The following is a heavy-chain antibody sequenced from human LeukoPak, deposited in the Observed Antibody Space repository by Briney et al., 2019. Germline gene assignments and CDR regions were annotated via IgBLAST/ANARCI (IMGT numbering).Heavy chain of an antibody. V-gene: IGHV4-39*07. J-gene: IGHJ4*02. CDR3: ARGGNTAMPRRRACFDY. Sequence: PSETLSLTCSVSGGXITSSSYHWGWIRQPPGKGLEWIGNLFYSGSTNYNPSLKSRVTISVDTSKNQFSLKLSSVTAADTAVYYCARGGNTAMPRRRACFDYWGQGTLVTVSS. CDR1: GGXITSSSYH. D-gene: IGHD5-18*01. CDR2: LFYSGST.